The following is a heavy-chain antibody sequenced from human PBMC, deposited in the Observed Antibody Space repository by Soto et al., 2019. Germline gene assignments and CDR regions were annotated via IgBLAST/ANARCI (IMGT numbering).Heavy chain of an antibody. J-gene: IGHJ4*02. D-gene: IGHD1-26*01. CDR3: ARDGGRHSGGIDY. Sequence: QVQLVQSGAEVKKPGSSVKVSCKASGGTFSSYSINWVRQAPGQGLEWMGEIIPIFGTANYAQKFQGRVTITGDESKSTAYMELSRLRSEDTAVYYCARDGGRHSGGIDYWGQGTLVTVSS. V-gene: IGHV1-69*01. CDR2: IIPIFGTA. CDR1: GGTFSSYS.